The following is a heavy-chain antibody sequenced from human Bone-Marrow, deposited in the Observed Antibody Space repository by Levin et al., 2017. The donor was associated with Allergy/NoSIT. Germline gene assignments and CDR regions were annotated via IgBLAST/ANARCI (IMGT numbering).Heavy chain of an antibody. J-gene: IGHJ6*02. CDR1: GFIFDDFA. D-gene: IGHD1-26*01. CDR2: ISWNSDTI. V-gene: IGHV3-9*01. Sequence: GGSLRLSCVGSGFIFDDFAIHWVRQVPGKGLEWVSGISWNSDTIAYADSVKGRFTISRDNAKNSIYLQMNSLRPEDTALYYCSKIGGPRIGATQFGMDVWGQGTTVTVSS. CDR3: SKIGGPRIGATQFGMDV.